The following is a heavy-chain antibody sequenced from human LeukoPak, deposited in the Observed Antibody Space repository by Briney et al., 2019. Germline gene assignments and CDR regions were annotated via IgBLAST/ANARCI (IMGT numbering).Heavy chain of an antibody. CDR3: AKAAYDFWSGAHFDY. V-gene: IGHV3-9*01. D-gene: IGHD3-3*01. CDR1: GFTFDDYA. Sequence: QSGGSLRLSCAASGFTFDDYAMHWVRQAPGKGLEWVSGISWNSGSIGYADSVKGRFTISRDNAKNSLYLQMNSLRAEDTALYYCAKAAYDFWSGAHFDYWGQGTLVTVSS. J-gene: IGHJ4*02. CDR2: ISWNSGSI.